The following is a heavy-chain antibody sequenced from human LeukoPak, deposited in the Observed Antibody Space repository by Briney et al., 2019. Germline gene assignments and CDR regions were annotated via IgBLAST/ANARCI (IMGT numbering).Heavy chain of an antibody. CDR2: ISSTSSYI. D-gene: IGHD6-19*01. J-gene: IGHJ4*02. Sequence: GGSLRLSCAASGFTFSTYSMNWVRQAPGKGLEWVSSISSTSSYIYYADSVKGRFTISRDYAQKSLYLQMNSLRAEDTAVYYCARVGYSSGWYFDYWGQGTLVTVSS. V-gene: IGHV3-21*01. CDR3: ARVGYSSGWYFDY. CDR1: GFTFSTYS.